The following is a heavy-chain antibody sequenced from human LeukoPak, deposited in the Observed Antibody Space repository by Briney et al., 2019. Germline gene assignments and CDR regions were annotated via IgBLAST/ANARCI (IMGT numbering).Heavy chain of an antibody. Sequence: PSETLSLTCAVYGGSFSGYYWSWIRQPPGKGLEWIGSIYYSGSTYYNPSLKSRVTISVDTSKNQFSLKLSSVTAADTAVYYCARGGSGYDFAALDYWGQGTLVTVSS. D-gene: IGHD5-12*01. V-gene: IGHV4-34*01. CDR3: ARGGSGYDFAALDY. J-gene: IGHJ4*02. CDR1: GGSFSGYY. CDR2: IYYSGST.